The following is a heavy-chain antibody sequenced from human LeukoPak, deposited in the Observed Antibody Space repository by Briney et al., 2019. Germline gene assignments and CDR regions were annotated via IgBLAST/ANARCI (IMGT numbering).Heavy chain of an antibody. J-gene: IGHJ4*02. CDR1: GFTFSSYG. V-gene: IGHV3-30*03. D-gene: IGHD3-22*01. CDR3: ARVLPYDSQLDY. Sequence: GGSLRLSCAASGFTFSSYGMHWVRQAPGKGLEWVAVISYDGSNKYYADSVKGRFTISRDNFKNTLYLQMNSLRAEDTAVYYCARVLPYDSQLDYWGQGTLVTVSS. CDR2: ISYDGSNK.